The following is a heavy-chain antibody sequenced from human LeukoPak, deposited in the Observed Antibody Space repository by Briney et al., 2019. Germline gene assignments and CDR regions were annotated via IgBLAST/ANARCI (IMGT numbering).Heavy chain of an antibody. CDR1: GFTFSSYE. D-gene: IGHD4-23*01. CDR3: AKGGATVVDY. CDR2: ISSSGSTI. V-gene: IGHV3-48*03. J-gene: IGHJ4*02. Sequence: PGGSLRLSCAASGFTFSSYEMNWVRQAPGKGLEWVSYISSSGSTIYYADSVTGRFTISRDSSKNTLYLQMNSLRAEDTAVYYCAKGGATVVDYWGQGTLVTVSS.